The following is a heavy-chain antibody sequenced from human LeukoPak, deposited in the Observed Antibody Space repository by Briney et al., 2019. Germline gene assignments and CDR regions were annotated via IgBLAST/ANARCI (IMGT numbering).Heavy chain of an antibody. D-gene: IGHD6-13*01. Sequence: GGALRLSCAGSGFTFSSYSMNWVRQAPGKGLEWVSFISSGSNDIYYADSVKGRFTISRDNAKNSLYLEMNSLRAEDTAVYYCARSIGAAYFDNWGQGTLVTVSS. CDR3: ARSIGAAYFDN. CDR2: ISSGSNDI. J-gene: IGHJ4*02. CDR1: GFTFSSYS. V-gene: IGHV3-21*01.